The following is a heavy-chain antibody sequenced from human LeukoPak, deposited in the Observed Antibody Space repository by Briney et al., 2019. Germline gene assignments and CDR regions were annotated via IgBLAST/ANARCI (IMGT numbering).Heavy chain of an antibody. CDR2: IYYTGST. CDR1: GDSIRSYY. V-gene: IGHV4-59*08. CDR3: ASHGSSGHDPLT. J-gene: IGHJ4*01. Sequence: SETLSLTCTVSGDSIRSYYWNWIRRPPGKGLEWIGYIYYTGSTSYNPSLKIRVTISLDTSKSQFSLRLTSVTAADTAVYYCASHGSSGHDPLTWGQGTLVTVSS. D-gene: IGHD5-12*01.